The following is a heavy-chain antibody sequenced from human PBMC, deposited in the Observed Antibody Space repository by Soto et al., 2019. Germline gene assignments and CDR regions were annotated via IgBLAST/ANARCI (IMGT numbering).Heavy chain of an antibody. Sequence: PSETLSLTCAVYCGSFSGYYWSWIRQPPGKGLEWIGEINHSGSTNYNPSLKSRVTISVDTSKNQFSLKLSSVTAADTAVYYCARWNDILTGYSLPSTFYPGFDYWGQGTLVTVSS. CDR1: CGSFSGYY. CDR2: INHSGST. CDR3: ARWNDILTGYSLPSTFYPGFDY. D-gene: IGHD3-9*01. J-gene: IGHJ4*02. V-gene: IGHV4-34*01.